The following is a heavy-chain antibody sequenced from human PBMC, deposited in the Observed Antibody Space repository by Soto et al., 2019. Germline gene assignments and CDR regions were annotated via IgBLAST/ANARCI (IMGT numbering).Heavy chain of an antibody. Sequence: GSLRLSCAASGFTFSSYAMSWVRQAPGKGLEWVSAISGSGGSTYYADSVKGRFTISRDNSKNTLYLQMNSLRAEDTAVYYCAKDRGYCSGGSCYASGGMDVWGQGTTVTVSS. CDR1: GFTFSSYA. J-gene: IGHJ6*02. CDR2: ISGSGGST. CDR3: AKDRGYCSGGSCYASGGMDV. D-gene: IGHD2-15*01. V-gene: IGHV3-23*01.